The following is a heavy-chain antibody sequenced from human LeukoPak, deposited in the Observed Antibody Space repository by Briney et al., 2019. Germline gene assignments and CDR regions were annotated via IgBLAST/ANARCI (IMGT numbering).Heavy chain of an antibody. CDR3: ARDGRSGSNYGRVDY. D-gene: IGHD1-26*01. V-gene: IGHV3-30*04. CDR1: GFTFSSYA. Sequence: GRSLRLSCAASGFTFSSYATHWVRQAPGKGLEWVALISFDGSDKYYADSVKGRCTISRDNSKNTLYLQMNSLRAEDTAVYYCARDGRSGSNYGRVDYWGQGTLVTVSS. J-gene: IGHJ4*02. CDR2: ISFDGSDK.